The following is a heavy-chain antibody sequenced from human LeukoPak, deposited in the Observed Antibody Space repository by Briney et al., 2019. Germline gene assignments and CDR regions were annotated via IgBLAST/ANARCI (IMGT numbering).Heavy chain of an antibody. D-gene: IGHD6-6*01. CDR2: ISAGGGAT. J-gene: IGHJ6*02. CDR3: AKGLSIAARPDYFYYYAMDV. V-gene: IGHV3-23*01. Sequence: SGGSLRLSCVASGFTFSSHAMSWVRQAPGKGLEWVSGISAGGGATYYANSVKGRFTISRDNSKNPLYLRVNSLRAEDTAIYYCAKGLSIAARPDYFYYYAMDVWGQGTTVSVS. CDR1: GFTFSSHA.